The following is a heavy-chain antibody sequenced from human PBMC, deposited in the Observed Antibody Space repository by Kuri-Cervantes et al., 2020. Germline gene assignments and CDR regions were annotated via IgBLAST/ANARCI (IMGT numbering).Heavy chain of an antibody. D-gene: IGHD3-10*01. V-gene: IGHV3-33*08. CDR2: IWYDGSNK. J-gene: IGHJ6*02. CDR3: ARDSGTMVRGVIWGMDV. CDR1: GFPFSNYG. Sequence: GESLKISCAAFGFPFSNYGMHWVRQAPGKGLEWVAVIWYDGSNKYYADSVKGRFTISRENSKNTLYLQMNSLRAEDTAVYYCARDSGTMVRGVIWGMDVWGQGTTVTVSS.